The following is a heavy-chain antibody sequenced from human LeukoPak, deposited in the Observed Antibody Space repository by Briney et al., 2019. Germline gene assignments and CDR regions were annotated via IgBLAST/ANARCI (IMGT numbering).Heavy chain of an antibody. J-gene: IGHJ4*02. D-gene: IGHD2-15*01. V-gene: IGHV1-69*05. CDR1: GGTFSSYA. Sequence: GASVKASCKASGGTFSSYAISWVRQDPGQGLEWMGGIIPIFGTANYAQKFQGRVTITTDESTSTAYMELSSLRSEDTAVYYCATDLGGSWYYFDYWGQGTLVTVSS. CDR2: IIPIFGTA. CDR3: ATDLGGSWYYFDY.